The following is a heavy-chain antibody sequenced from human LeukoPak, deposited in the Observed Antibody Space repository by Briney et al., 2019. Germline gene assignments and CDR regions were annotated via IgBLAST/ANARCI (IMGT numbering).Heavy chain of an antibody. CDR2: INPNSGGT. CDR3: ARIGGYALYYFDY. V-gene: IGHV1-2*02. Sequence: ASVKVSCKASGYTFTGYYMHWVRQAPGQGLEWMGWINPNSGGTIYAQKFQGRVTMTRDTSISTAYMELSRLRSDDTAVYYCARIGGYALYYFDYWGQGTLVTVSS. CDR1: GYTFTGYY. D-gene: IGHD5-12*01. J-gene: IGHJ4*02.